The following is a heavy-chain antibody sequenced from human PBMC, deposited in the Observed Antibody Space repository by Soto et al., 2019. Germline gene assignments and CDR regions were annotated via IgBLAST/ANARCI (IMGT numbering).Heavy chain of an antibody. CDR1: GFTFSSYA. D-gene: IGHD3-10*01. CDR3: ARDRGGEPTRPPLYGMDV. V-gene: IGHV3-30-3*01. CDR2: RSYDGSNK. Sequence: GGSLRLSCAASGFTFSSYAMHWGRQGPRKGLEWVAVRSYDGSNKYYADSLKGRFTISRDNSKKTLYLQMNSLRAEDTAVYYCARDRGGEPTRPPLYGMDVWGHGTTAPVSS. J-gene: IGHJ6*02.